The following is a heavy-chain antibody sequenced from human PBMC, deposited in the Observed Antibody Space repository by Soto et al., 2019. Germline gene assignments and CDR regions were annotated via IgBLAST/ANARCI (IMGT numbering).Heavy chain of an antibody. V-gene: IGHV4-39*01. D-gene: IGHD3-22*01. CDR3: ARQSMGDTMIANKWFDS. CDR2: IYYSGST. CDR1: GGSISSSRYY. Sequence: PXETLSLSCTVAGGSISSSRYYWGWIRQPPGKGLEWIGSIYYSGSTYYNPSLKSRVTISVDTSKNQFSLKLSSVTAADTAVYYCARQSMGDTMIANKWFDSWGQGTLVTVSS. J-gene: IGHJ5*01.